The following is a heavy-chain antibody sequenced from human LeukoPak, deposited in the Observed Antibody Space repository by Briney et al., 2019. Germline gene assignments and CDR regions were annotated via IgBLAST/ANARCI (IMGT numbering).Heavy chain of an antibody. D-gene: IGHD3-16*01. CDR1: GYPFFQFG. CDR2: INVYNGNT. J-gene: IGHJ4*02. V-gene: IGHV1-18*01. Sequence: ASVKVSCKASGYPFFQFGINWVRQAPGQGLEWMAWINVYNGNTRFADKFHDRVSLTTDTSATTAYMELRSLTSDDTAVYYCARATFGWGIVDYWGQGTLVTVSS. CDR3: ARATFGWGIVDY.